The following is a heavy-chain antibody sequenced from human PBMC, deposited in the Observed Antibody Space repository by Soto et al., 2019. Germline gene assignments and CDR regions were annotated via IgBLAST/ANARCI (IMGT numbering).Heavy chain of an antibody. D-gene: IGHD6-6*01. V-gene: IGHV3-49*03. J-gene: IGHJ6*02. CDR2: IRSKAYGGTT. CDR3: TVEYSSSSTYYYYGMDV. Sequence: GGSLRLSCTASGFTFGDYAMSWFRQAPGKGLEWVGFIRSKAYGGTTEYAASVKGRFTISRDDSKSIAYLQMNSLKTEDTAVYYCTVEYSSSSTYYYYGMDVWGQGTTVTVSS. CDR1: GFTFGDYA.